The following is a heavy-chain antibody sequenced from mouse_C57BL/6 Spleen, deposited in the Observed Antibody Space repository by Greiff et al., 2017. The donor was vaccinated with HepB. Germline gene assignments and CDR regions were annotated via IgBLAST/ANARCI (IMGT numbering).Heavy chain of an antibody. D-gene: IGHD1-1*01. CDR1: GFNIKNPY. V-gene: IGHV14-3*01. J-gene: IGHJ1*03. CDR3: ARGYYGHWYCDV. Sequence: DVQLQESVAELVRPGASVKLSCTASGFNIKNPYMHWVKQRPEQGLEWIGRIDPANGNTKYAPKFQGKATITADTSSNTAYLQLSSLTSEDTAIYYCARGYYGHWYCDVWGTGTTVTVSS. CDR2: IDPANGNT.